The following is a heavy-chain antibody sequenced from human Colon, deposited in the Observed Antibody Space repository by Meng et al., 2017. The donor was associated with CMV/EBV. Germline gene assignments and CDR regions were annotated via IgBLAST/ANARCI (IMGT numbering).Heavy chain of an antibody. J-gene: IGHJ6*02. CDR2: LSNIGGNK. CDR3: ARGGGDSAFNGYGFGV. CDR1: GGSFSEYH. V-gene: IGHV3-30*03. D-gene: IGHD2-8*01. Sequence: LSLTCAVYGGSFSEYHWNWVRQAPGKGLEWVAVLSNIGGNKFYADSVKGRFSISRDNSENTLFLDMNNLRAEDTAVYFCARGGGDSAFNGYGFGVWGQGTTVTVSS.